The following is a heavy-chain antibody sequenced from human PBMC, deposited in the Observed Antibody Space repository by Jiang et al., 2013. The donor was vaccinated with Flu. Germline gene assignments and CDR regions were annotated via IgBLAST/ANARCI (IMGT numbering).Heavy chain of an antibody. D-gene: IGHD3-16*01. V-gene: IGHV1-46*03. CDR3: ARLGHDY. CDR2: INPSGGST. J-gene: IGHJ4*02. Sequence: EWMGIINPSGGSTSYAQKFQGRVTMTRDTSTSTVYMELSSLRSEDTAVYYCARLGHDYWGQGTLVTVSS.